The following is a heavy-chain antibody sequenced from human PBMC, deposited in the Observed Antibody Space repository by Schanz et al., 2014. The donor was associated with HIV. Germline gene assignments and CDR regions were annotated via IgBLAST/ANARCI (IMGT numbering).Heavy chain of an antibody. CDR3: ARDAARYFDWSYYFDF. CDR2: VKQDGSDK. V-gene: IGHV3-7*01. CDR1: GFTLSGFW. D-gene: IGHD3-9*01. J-gene: IGHJ4*02. Sequence: EAQLLESGGGLVQPGGSLRLSCAASGFTLSGFWMSWVRQAPGKGLEWVANVKQDGSDKYYVESVKGRFTISRDNAKNSLYLQMNSLRAEDTAVYYCARDAARYFDWSYYFDFWGQGTLVTVSS.